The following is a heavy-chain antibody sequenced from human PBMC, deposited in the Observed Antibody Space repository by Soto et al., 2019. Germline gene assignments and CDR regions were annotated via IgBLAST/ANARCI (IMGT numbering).Heavy chain of an antibody. CDR2: IYFNGNT. CDR3: ARQGYY. J-gene: IGHJ4*02. V-gene: IGHV4-39*01. Sequence: PSETLSLTCTVSGVSISDTSYYWGWIRQPPGKGLEWIGTIYFNGNTFYNPSLKSRLTISVDTSKNQISLRLTSVTAADTAVYYCARQGYYWGQGTLVTVSS. CDR1: GVSISDTSYY.